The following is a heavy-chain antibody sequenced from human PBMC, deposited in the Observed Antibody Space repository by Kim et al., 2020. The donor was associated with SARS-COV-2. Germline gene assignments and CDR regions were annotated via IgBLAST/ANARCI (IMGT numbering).Heavy chain of an antibody. D-gene: IGHD3-22*01. V-gene: IGHV3-30*02. J-gene: IGHJ6*02. Sequence: DSVKGRFTISRDNSKNTLYLQMNSLRAEDTAVYYCAKEVVVITTTYGMDVWGQGTTVTVSS. CDR3: AKEVVVITTTYGMDV.